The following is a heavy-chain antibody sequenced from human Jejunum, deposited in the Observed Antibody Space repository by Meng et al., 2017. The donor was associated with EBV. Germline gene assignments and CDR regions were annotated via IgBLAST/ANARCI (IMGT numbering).Heavy chain of an antibody. J-gene: IGHJ4*02. Sequence: QVHPERSGTEVKQPGASVKASCRAFGYTLFSDGISWVRQAPGQGLEWVGWISGSSGRTSYAQKFQGRVTVTADTSTNTAYMELRSLRSDDTALYYCARMSSTTQYGDNRDSDYWGQGTLVTVSS. CDR1: GYTLFSDG. CDR3: ARMSSTTQYGDNRDSDY. CDR2: ISGSSGRT. V-gene: IGHV1-18*01. D-gene: IGHD4/OR15-4a*01.